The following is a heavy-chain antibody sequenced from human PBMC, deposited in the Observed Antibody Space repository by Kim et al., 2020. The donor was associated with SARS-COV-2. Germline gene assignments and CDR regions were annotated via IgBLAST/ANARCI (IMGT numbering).Heavy chain of an antibody. CDR1: GYTFNAYT. CDR3: ARDGGSYLRYFDL. V-gene: IGHV1-18*04. Sequence: ASVKVSCKASGYTFNAYTLTWVRQAPGQGLEWMGWISAYNGNTNYAQNLQGRVTMTTDTPMSTAYMELRNLRFDDTAVYYCARDGGSYLRYFDLWGPGTVVTISS. D-gene: IGHD1-26*01. J-gene: IGHJ2*01. CDR2: ISAYNGNT.